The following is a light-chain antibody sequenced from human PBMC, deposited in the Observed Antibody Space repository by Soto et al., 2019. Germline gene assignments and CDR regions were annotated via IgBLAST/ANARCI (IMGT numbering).Light chain of an antibody. Sequence: EIVLTQSPGTLSLSPGERATLSCRASQSVSSSYLAWYQQKPGQAPRLLTYGASSRATGIPDRFSGGGSGTDFTLTISSLEPEDFAVYYCQQYGSSPPWTFGQGTKVEIK. CDR1: QSVSSSY. CDR2: GAS. CDR3: QQYGSSPPWT. J-gene: IGKJ1*01. V-gene: IGKV3-20*01.